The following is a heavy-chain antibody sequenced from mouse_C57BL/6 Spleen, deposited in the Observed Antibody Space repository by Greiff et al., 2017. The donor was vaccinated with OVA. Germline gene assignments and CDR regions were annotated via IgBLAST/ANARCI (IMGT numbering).Heavy chain of an antibody. D-gene: IGHD1-1*01. CDR1: GFSFNTYA. CDR3: VRLRFAY. Sequence: EVKLVESGGGLVQPKGSLKLSCAASGFSFNTYAMNWVRQAPGKGLEWVARIRSKSNNYATYYADSVKDRFTISRDDSESVLYLQMNNLKTVDTAMYYCVRLRFAYWGQGTLVTVSA. CDR2: IRSKSNNYAT. J-gene: IGHJ3*01. V-gene: IGHV10-1*01.